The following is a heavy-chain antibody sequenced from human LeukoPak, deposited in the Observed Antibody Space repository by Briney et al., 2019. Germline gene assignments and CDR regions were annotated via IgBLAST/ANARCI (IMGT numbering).Heavy chain of an antibody. CDR1: GVSISSSSYY. CDR3: ARRLGYSSGWPGVDY. D-gene: IGHD6-19*01. J-gene: IGHJ4*02. CDR2: IYYSGST. V-gene: IGHV4-39*01. Sequence: PSETLSLTCTVSGVSISSSSYYWGWIRQPPGKGLEWIGSIYYSGSTYYNPSLKSRVTISVDTSKNQFSLKLSSVTAADTAVYYCARRLGYSSGWPGVDYWGQGTLVTVSS.